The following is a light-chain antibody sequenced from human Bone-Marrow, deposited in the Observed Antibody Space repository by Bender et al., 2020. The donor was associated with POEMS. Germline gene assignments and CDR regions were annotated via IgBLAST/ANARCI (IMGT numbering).Light chain of an antibody. J-gene: IGLJ2*01. CDR1: RSDAGAYNY. V-gene: IGLV2-23*02. CDR2: EVS. Sequence: QSALTQPASVSGSPGQSITISCTGTRSDAGAYNYFSWYQQYPGKAPKTMIYEVSKRPSGVSSRFSGSKSGNTASLTISALQAEDEADYYCCSYAGSTTLVFGGGTKLTVL. CDR3: CSYAGSTTLV.